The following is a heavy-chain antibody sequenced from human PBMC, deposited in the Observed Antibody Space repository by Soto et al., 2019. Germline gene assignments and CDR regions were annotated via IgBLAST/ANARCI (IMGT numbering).Heavy chain of an antibody. J-gene: IGHJ4*02. CDR3: AADAKAWQQMAPSDY. Sequence: SVKVSCKASGFTFTSSAFQWVRQARGQRLEWIGWIAVGSGYTNYAQRFQDRVTLTRDMSTATTYMELSRLTSKDTAIYYCAADAKAWQQMAPSDYWGQGTLVTVSS. CDR2: IAVGSGYT. D-gene: IGHD6-13*01. V-gene: IGHV1-58*01. CDR1: GFTFTSSA.